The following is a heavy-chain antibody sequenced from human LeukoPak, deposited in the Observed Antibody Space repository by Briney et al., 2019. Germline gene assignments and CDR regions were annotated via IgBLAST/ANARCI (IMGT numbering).Heavy chain of an antibody. D-gene: IGHD5-12*01. Sequence: SVKVSCKASGGTFSTHGINWVRQAPGQGLEWMGGIIPIFGTTNYAQKFQGRVTITTDEPTSTGYMELRSLRSDDAAVYFCARGDSGYDYGFDYWGQGTLVTVSS. CDR1: GGTFSTHG. CDR2: IIPIFGTT. J-gene: IGHJ4*02. CDR3: ARGDSGYDYGFDY. V-gene: IGHV1-69*05.